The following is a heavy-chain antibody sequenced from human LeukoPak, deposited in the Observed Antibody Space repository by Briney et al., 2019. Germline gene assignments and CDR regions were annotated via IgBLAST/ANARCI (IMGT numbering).Heavy chain of an antibody. CDR1: GDSINSYY. D-gene: IGHD5-24*01. Sequence: PSETLSLTCTVSGDSINSYYWNWIRQPPGKGLEWIGYIYYSWRTDYNPSLKSRVTISVDTSKHQFSMKLKSVTAADTAVYFCARGRWLPNAFDIWGQGTMVTVFS. CDR3: ARGRWLPNAFDI. CDR2: IYYSWRT. V-gene: IGHV4-59*01. J-gene: IGHJ3*02.